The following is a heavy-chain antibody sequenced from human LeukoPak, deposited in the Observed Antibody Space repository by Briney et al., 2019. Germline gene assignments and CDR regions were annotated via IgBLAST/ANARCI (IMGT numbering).Heavy chain of an antibody. CDR2: INHSGSA. J-gene: IGHJ4*02. CDR1: GGSFSGYY. D-gene: IGHD3-3*01. V-gene: IGHV4-34*01. Sequence: SETQSLTCAVYGGSFSGYYWSWIRQPPGKGLEWIGEINHSGSANYNPSLKSRVTISVDTSKNQFSLKLSSVTAADTAVYYCTRGLDYDFWSGYFFDYWGQGTLVTVSS. CDR3: TRGLDYDFWSGYFFDY.